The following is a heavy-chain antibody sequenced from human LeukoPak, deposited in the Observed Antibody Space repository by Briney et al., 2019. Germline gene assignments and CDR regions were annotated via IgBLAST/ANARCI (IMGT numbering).Heavy chain of an antibody. J-gene: IGHJ6*04. CDR2: IYYSGST. Sequence: SETLSLTCTVSGCSISSGGYYWSWIRQHPGKGLEWIGYIYYSGSTYYNPSLKGRVTISVDTSKNQFSLKLSSVTAADTAVYYCARDYATPYYYGTDVWGKGTTVTVSS. V-gene: IGHV4-31*03. CDR1: GCSISSGGYY. D-gene: IGHD2-15*01. CDR3: ARDYATPYYYGTDV.